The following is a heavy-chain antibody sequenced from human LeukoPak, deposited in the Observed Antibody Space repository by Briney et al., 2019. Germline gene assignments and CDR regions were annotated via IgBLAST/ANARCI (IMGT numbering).Heavy chain of an antibody. Sequence: GGSLRLSCAASGFNFSKYWMTWVRQAPGKGLEWVANIKQDGSEKYYVDSVRGRLTISRDNAKNALYLQMNSLRAEDTAVYYCARGLFVVVITTDYYGLDVWGQGTTVTVSS. D-gene: IGHD3-22*01. V-gene: IGHV3-7*01. CDR1: GFNFSKYW. CDR2: IKQDGSEK. J-gene: IGHJ6*02. CDR3: ARGLFVVVITTDYYGLDV.